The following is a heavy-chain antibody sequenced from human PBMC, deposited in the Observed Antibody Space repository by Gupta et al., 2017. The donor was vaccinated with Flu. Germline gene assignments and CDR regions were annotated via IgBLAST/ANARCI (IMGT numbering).Heavy chain of an antibody. J-gene: IGHJ4*03. CDR3: ARNIRPYTPSANLDK. D-gene: IGHD2-15*01. V-gene: IGHV3-33*05. CDR1: YG. CDR2: MSYDENKI. Sequence: YGMHWVRQAPGRGLEWLSFMSYDENKILYREAGRGRFAIYRDKAKNTLYLQMNDLSHEDTANYFCARNIRPYTPSANLDKWGQGTVVTVS.